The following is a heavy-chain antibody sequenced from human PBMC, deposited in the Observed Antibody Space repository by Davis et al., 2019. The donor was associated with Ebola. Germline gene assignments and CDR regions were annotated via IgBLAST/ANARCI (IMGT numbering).Heavy chain of an antibody. CDR2: ISGPGAP. V-gene: IGHV3-53*01. J-gene: IGHJ4*02. Sequence: GESLKISCAASGFTVSSNYMSWVRQAPGKGLDWVADISGPGAPYYADSVKGRFTISRDNSKNTLYLEMNSLTVDDTATYYCSTQLPTWNWVYWGRGTLVTVAS. CDR1: GFTVSSNY. CDR3: STQLPTWNWVY. D-gene: IGHD1-7*01.